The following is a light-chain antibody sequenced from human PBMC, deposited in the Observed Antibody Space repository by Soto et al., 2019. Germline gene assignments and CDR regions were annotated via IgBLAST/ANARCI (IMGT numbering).Light chain of an antibody. V-gene: IGLV1-47*02. Sequence: QSVLAQPPSASGTPGQRVTISCSGSSSNIGSNYVYWYQQLPGTAPKLLIYSNNQRPSGVPDRFSGSKSGTSASLAIRGLRSEDEAEYYCAAWDDSLRVVFGGGTK. CDR2: SNN. CDR1: SSNIGSNY. CDR3: AAWDDSLRVV. J-gene: IGLJ2*01.